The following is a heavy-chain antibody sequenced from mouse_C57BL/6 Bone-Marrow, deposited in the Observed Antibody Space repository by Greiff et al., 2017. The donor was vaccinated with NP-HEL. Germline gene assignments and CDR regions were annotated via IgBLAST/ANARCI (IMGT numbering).Heavy chain of an antibody. CDR1: GYAFSSSW. CDR2: IYPGDGDT. D-gene: IGHD1-1*01. V-gene: IGHV1-82*01. CDR3: AREHGSSPFAY. Sequence: QVQLQQSGPELVKPGASVKISCKASGYAFSSSWMNWVKQRPGKGLEWIGRIYPGDGDTNYNGKFKGKATLTADKSSSTAYMQLSSLTSEDSAVYFCAREHGSSPFAYWGQGTLVTVSA. J-gene: IGHJ3*01.